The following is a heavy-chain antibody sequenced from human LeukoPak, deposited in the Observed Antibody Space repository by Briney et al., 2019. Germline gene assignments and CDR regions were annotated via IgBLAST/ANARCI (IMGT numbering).Heavy chain of an antibody. CDR1: GGSFSGYY. D-gene: IGHD1-26*01. V-gene: IGHV3-7*01. J-gene: IGHJ4*02. CDR2: IKQDGTEK. Sequence: PSETLSLTCAVYGGSFSGYYWTWIRQSPGKGLEWVANIKQDGTEKYYVDSVKGRITISRDNAKNSLYLQMNSLRAEDTAVYYCARDRPGGSYSYWGQGTLVTVSS. CDR3: ARDRPGGSYSY.